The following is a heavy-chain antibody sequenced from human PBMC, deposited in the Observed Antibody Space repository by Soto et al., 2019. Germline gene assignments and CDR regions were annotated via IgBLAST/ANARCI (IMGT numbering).Heavy chain of an antibody. D-gene: IGHD6-13*01. CDR1: GGSISSSNW. J-gene: IGHJ4*02. CDR3: ASKAAAGGYFDY. Sequence: KTSETLSLTCAVSGGSISSSNWWSWVRQPPGKGLEWIGEIYHSGSTNYNPSLKSRVTISVDKSKNQFSLKLSSVTAADTAVYYCASKAAAGGYFDYWGQGTLVTVSS. V-gene: IGHV4-4*02. CDR2: IYHSGST.